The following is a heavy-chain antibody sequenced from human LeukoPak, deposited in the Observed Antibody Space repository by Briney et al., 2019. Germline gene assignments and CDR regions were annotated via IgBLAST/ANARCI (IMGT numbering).Heavy chain of an antibody. Sequence: GGSLRLSCAASGFTFSSYWMSWVRQAPAKGLDWVANMKQDGSEKYYVDSVKGRITISRDNAKNSLYLQMNSLRAEDTAVYYCAKEGLPGGAFDIWGQGTMVTVSS. V-gene: IGHV3-7*03. CDR3: AKEGLPGGAFDI. CDR1: GFTFSSYW. CDR2: MKQDGSEK. J-gene: IGHJ3*02. D-gene: IGHD2-15*01.